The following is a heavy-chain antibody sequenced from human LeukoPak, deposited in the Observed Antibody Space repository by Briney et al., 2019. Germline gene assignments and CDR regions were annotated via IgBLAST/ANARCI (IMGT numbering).Heavy chain of an antibody. CDR2: INSGGSTI. CDR3: ARGDSTYFDY. Sequence: GGSLRLSCAASGFTFTDYFFRWIRQAPGKGLEWVSYINSGGSTIHYADSVKGRFTISRDNAKNSLFLQMNSLRAEDTAVYYCARGDSTYFDYWSQGTLVTVSS. D-gene: IGHD6-13*01. J-gene: IGHJ4*02. CDR1: GFTFTDYF. V-gene: IGHV3-11*01.